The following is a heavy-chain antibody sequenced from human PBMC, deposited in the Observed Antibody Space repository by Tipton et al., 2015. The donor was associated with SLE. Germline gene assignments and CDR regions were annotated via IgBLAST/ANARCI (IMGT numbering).Heavy chain of an antibody. CDR3: ARSVGGIGGGYFEI. V-gene: IGHV4-34*01. CDR2: INHSGST. D-gene: IGHD2-15*01. CDR1: SGSFSGYY. J-gene: IGHJ3*02. Sequence: TLSLTCAVYSGSFSGYYWSWIRQPPGKGLEWIGEINHSGSTNYNPSLKSRVTISVDTSKTQFSLRLSSVTAADTAVYYCARSVGGIGGGYFEIWGQGTKVIVSS.